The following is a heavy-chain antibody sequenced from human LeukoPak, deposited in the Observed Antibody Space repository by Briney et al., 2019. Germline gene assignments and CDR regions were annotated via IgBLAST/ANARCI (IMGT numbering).Heavy chain of an antibody. CDR3: ARDRVPTY. CDR2: ISSSSSTI. J-gene: IGHJ3*01. D-gene: IGHD1-1*01. CDR1: GFTFSSYS. Sequence: GGPLRLSCAASGFTFSSYSMNWVRQAPGKGLEWVSYISSSSSTIYYADSVKGRFTISRDNAKNSLYLQINSLRAEDTAVYYCARDRVPTYWGQGTMVTVSS. V-gene: IGHV3-48*01.